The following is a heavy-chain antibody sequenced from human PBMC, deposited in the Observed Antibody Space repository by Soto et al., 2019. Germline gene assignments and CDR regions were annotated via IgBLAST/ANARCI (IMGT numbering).Heavy chain of an antibody. J-gene: IGHJ6*02. Sequence: LRHSFAASGFPFGRSFMHWVRQAPGKCLVWVARVNTDGSATVYAGSVKGRFTISRDNSKNTLYLQMNSLGVEDTAVYYCAKDLWLSSSALVYSYGMEVWGQGTTVNVSS. V-gene: IGHV3-74*01. CDR2: VNTDGSAT. D-gene: IGHD6-6*01. CDR1: GFPFGRSF. CDR3: AKDLWLSSSALVYSYGMEV.